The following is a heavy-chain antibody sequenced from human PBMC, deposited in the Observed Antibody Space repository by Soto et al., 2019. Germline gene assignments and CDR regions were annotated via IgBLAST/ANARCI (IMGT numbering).Heavy chain of an antibody. J-gene: IGHJ6*02. CDR1: GGTFDTYA. Sequence: QVQLVQSGAEVKMPGSSVKVSCKASGGTFDTYALSWVRQAPGQGLEWLGGIIPIFTKPTYARKFQGRITITADESTTRVYLDRSSLTSDDTAVYYCARTGDILLVCDFYYGMDLWCQGTTVSVSS. CDR3: ARTGDILLVCDFYYGMDL. CDR2: IIPIFTKP. V-gene: IGHV1-69*01. D-gene: IGHD2-2*01.